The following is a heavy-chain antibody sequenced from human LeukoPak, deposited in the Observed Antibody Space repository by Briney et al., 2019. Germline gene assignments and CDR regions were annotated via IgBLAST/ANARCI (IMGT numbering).Heavy chain of an antibody. CDR2: INPKSGGT. J-gene: IGHJ4*02. D-gene: IGHD3-9*01. Sequence: SVKVSCKASAYTFTDYYMHWVRQAPGQGLEWMGWINPKSGGTNEAQKFHDRVTMARDTSIRTAYMEVSRLRSDDTAVYYCARSPDILTGENFDYWGQGTLVTVSS. V-gene: IGHV1-2*02. CDR1: AYTFTDYY. CDR3: ARSPDILTGENFDY.